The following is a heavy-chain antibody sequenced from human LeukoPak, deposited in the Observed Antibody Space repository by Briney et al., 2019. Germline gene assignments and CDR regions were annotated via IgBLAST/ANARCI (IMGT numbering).Heavy chain of an antibody. CDR3: ATSYDMGWLIGY. CDR2: IKQDGSEK. V-gene: IGHV3-7*03. D-gene: IGHD3/OR15-3a*01. Sequence: GGSLRLSCAASGFTFGDTWMNWVRQVPGQGLEWVANIKQDGSEKFYVASVKGRFTISRDNGKSSLYLQTNSLRAEDTALCYCATSYDMGWLIGYWGQGTLVTVSS. CDR1: GFTFGDTW. J-gene: IGHJ4*02.